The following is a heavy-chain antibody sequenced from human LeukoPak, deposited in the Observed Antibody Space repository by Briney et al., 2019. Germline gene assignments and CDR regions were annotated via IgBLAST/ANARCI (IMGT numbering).Heavy chain of an antibody. Sequence: PGGSLRLSCAASGFTFSSYSMNWVRQAPGKGLEWVSYISSSSSTIYYADSVKGRFTISRDNAKNSLYLQMNSLGPEDSAVYYCADPGVGFWGQGTLVTVSS. D-gene: IGHD2-8*01. V-gene: IGHV3-48*04. CDR2: ISSSSSTI. CDR3: ADPGVGF. CDR1: GFTFSSYS. J-gene: IGHJ4*02.